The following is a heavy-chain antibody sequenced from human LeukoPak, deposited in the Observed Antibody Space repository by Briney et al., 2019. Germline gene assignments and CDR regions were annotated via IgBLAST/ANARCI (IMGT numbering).Heavy chain of an antibody. D-gene: IGHD6-13*01. J-gene: IGHJ4*02. CDR2: IYYSGST. CDR3: ASGPYPAAGTDHQFDY. V-gene: IGHV4-59*01. Sequence: SETLSPTCNVSGASISSYYWSWIRQPPGKGLEWICYIYYSGSTHYNPSLESRVTISADTSKNQFSLKLSSVTAADTAVYYCASGPYPAAGTDHQFDYWGQGTLVTVSS. CDR1: GASISSYY.